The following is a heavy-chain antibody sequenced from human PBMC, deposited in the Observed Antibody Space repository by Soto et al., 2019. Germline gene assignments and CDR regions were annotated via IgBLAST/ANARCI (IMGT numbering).Heavy chain of an antibody. CDR3: ARVPRGTGAVDF. Sequence: ASVKVSCKASGYIFFTYDVTWVRQAPGHGLEWMGWISPYSGDTKFAQKFQGRLTLTTDTSTNTAYMELRSLRSDDSAVYYCARVPRGTGAVDFWGQGTLVTVSS. V-gene: IGHV1-18*01. D-gene: IGHD2-8*02. CDR2: ISPYSGDT. CDR1: GYIFFTYD. J-gene: IGHJ4*02.